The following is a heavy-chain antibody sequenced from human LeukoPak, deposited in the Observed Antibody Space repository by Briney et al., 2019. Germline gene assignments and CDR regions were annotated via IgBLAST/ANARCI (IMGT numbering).Heavy chain of an antibody. D-gene: IGHD5-18*01. CDR2: ISYDGSSK. CDR3: ARDSYGLDY. J-gene: IGHJ4*02. V-gene: IGHV3-30*04. Sequence: GRSLRLSCAASGFTFSNYAMHWVRQAPGKGLEWVAVISYDGSSKYYADSVKGRFTTSRDNSKNTLYLQMNSLRPEDTAVYYCARDSYGLDYWGQGTLVTVSS. CDR1: GFTFSNYA.